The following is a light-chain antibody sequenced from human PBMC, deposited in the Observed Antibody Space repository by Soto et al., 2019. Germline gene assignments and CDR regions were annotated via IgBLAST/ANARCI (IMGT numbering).Light chain of an antibody. V-gene: IGKV1-5*01. CDR3: QHYNGFSWT. CDR2: DAS. J-gene: IGKJ1*01. CDR1: QSISSW. Sequence: QMTQSPSTLSASVGDRVTITCRASQSISSWLAWYQQKPGKAPKLLIYDASSLESGVPSRFSGSGSGTEFTLTISSLQPDDFATYYCQHYNGFSWTFGQGTKVDIK.